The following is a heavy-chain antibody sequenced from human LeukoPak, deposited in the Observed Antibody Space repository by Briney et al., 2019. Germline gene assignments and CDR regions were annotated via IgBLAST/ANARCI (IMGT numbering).Heavy chain of an antibody. Sequence: GGSLRLSCAASGFIITNYAMTWVRQAPGQGLEWVSVISGRDSGTYYADSVKGRFTISRDNSKNTLYLQMNSLRAEDTAVYYCAKEPTYYYDSSSYQPYYFDYWGQGTLVTVSS. J-gene: IGHJ4*02. CDR1: GFIITNYA. CDR2: ISGRDSGT. V-gene: IGHV3-23*01. D-gene: IGHD3-22*01. CDR3: AKEPTYYYDSSSYQPYYFDY.